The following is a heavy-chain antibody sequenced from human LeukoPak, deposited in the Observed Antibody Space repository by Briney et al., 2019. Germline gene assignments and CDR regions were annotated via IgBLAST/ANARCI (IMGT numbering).Heavy chain of an antibody. V-gene: IGHV3-23*01. D-gene: IGHD5-24*01. CDR3: AKDFAMKRWLQLNSGY. CDR1: GFTFTSYA. CDR2: ITGSGDTT. Sequence: PGGSLRLSCAASGFTFTSYAMSWVRQAPGKGLEWVSAITGSGDTTYYAASVKGRFTISRDNSKNTLYLQMNSLRAEDTAVYYCAKDFAMKRWLQLNSGYWGQGTLVTVSS. J-gene: IGHJ4*02.